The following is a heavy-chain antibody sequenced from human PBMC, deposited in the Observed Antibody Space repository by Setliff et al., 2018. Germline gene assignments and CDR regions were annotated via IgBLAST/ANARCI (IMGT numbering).Heavy chain of an antibody. CDR2: IRQDGSEK. V-gene: IGHV3-7*01. Sequence: GGSLRLSCAASGFTFSSYWMSCVRQAPGKGLEWVANIRQDGSEKYYVDSVKGRFTISRDNAKNSLYLQMNSLRAEDTAVYFCARIPRNFYFDYWGQGTLVTVSS. CDR1: GFTFSSYW. CDR3: ARIPRNFYFDY. D-gene: IGHD2-2*02. J-gene: IGHJ4*02.